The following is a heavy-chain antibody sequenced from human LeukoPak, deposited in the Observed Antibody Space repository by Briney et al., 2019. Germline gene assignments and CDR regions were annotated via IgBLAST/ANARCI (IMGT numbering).Heavy chain of an antibody. D-gene: IGHD3-10*01. CDR2: INHSGST. J-gene: IGHJ4*02. CDR3: ARGPSGGY. V-gene: IGHV4-34*01. Sequence: SENLSLTCAVYGGSFSGYYWSWIRQPPGKGLEWIGEINHSGSTNYNPSLKSRVTISIDTSKNQFSLRPSSVTAADTAVYYCARGPSGGYWGQGTLVTVSS. CDR1: GGSFSGYY.